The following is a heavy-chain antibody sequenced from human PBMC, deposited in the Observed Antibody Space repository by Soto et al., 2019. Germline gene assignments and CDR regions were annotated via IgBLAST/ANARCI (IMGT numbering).Heavy chain of an antibody. CDR3: AINAKGSSYFDY. CDR2: ISYSGST. J-gene: IGHJ4*02. D-gene: IGHD2-8*01. Sequence: SETLSLTCTVSGGSINTYFWSWLRQPPGKGLEWIGYISYSGSTNYNPSLKSRVTLSLDTSKPQFSLRLSSVTAADTAVYFCAINAKGSSYFDYWGQGALVTVSS. V-gene: IGHV4-59*01. CDR1: GGSINTYF.